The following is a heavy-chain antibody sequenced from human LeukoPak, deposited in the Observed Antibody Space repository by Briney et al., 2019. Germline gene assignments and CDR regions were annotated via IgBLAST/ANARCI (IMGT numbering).Heavy chain of an antibody. J-gene: IGHJ3*02. CDR2: INTNTGNP. CDR3: ARGGGKGSSGYYYDDAFDI. CDR1: GYTFTSYA. V-gene: IGHV7-4-1*02. D-gene: IGHD3-22*01. Sequence: ASVKVPCKASGYTFTSYAMNWVRQAPGQGLEWMGWINTNTGNPTYAQGFTGRFVFSLDTSVSTAYLQISSLKAEDTAVYYCARGGGKGSSGYYYDDAFDIWGQGTMVTVSS.